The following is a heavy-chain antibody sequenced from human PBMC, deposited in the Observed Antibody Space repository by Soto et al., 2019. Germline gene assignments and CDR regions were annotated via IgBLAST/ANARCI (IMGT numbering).Heavy chain of an antibody. CDR1: GFPFAGNT. CDR3: ARGLPTTVTILQS. CDR2: INVGNGNT. Sequence: QVQLVQSGAEVKKPGASVKVSCKASGFPFAGNTVLWVRQAPGQALEGMGWINVGNGNTKLSQKFQGRFTLARDTSASTAYMELSSLRSEDTAVYYCARGLPTTVTILQSWGQGTLVTVAS. D-gene: IGHD4-17*01. V-gene: IGHV1-3*01. J-gene: IGHJ5*02.